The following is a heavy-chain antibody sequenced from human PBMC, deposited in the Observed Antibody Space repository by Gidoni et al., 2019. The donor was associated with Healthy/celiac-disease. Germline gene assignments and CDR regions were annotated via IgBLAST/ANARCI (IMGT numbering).Heavy chain of an antibody. Sequence: EVQLLESGGGLVQPGGSLSLSCAASGFTVSSYAMSWVRQAPGKGLEWVSAISGSGGSTYYADSVKGRFTISRDNSKNTLYLQMNSLRAEDTAVYYCAKVMVEGQQLDQPLSYFDYWGQGTLVTVSS. D-gene: IGHD6-13*01. CDR1: GFTVSSYA. CDR3: AKVMVEGQQLDQPLSYFDY. V-gene: IGHV3-23*01. J-gene: IGHJ4*02. CDR2: ISGSGGST.